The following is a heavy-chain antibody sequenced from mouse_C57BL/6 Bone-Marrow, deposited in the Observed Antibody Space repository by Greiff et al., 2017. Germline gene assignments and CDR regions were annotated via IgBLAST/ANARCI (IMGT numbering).Heavy chain of an antibody. J-gene: IGHJ4*01. Sequence: QVQLQQPGAELVKPGASVKMSCKASGYTFTSYWITWVKQRPGQGLEWIGDIYPGSGSTNYNEKFKSKATLTVDTSSSTAYMQLSSLTSADSAVYYCAREDDGYYLYYAMDYWGQGTSVTVSS. CDR2: IYPGSGST. V-gene: IGHV1-55*01. D-gene: IGHD2-3*01. CDR1: GYTFTSYW. CDR3: AREDDGYYLYYAMDY.